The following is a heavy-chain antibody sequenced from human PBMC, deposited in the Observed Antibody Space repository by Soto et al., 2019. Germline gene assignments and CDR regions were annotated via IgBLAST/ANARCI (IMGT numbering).Heavy chain of an antibody. Sequence: SETLSLTCTVSGGSISSYYWGWVRQPPGKGLEWIGSIYYSGSTYYNPSLKSRVTISVDTSKNHFSLKLSSVTAADTAVYYCARHLGEGYFYYWGQGTLVTVSS. CDR1: GGSISSYY. V-gene: IGHV4-39*01. CDR2: IYYSGST. CDR3: ARHLGEGYFYY. J-gene: IGHJ4*02.